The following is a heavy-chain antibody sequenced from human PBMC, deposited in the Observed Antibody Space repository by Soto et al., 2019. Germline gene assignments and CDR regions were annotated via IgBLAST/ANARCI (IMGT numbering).Heavy chain of an antibody. CDR2: ITSTSSAI. V-gene: IGHV3-48*02. Sequence: GGSLRLSCAASGFPFSFYSMNWVRQAPGKGLEWISYITSTSSAINYADSVRGRFTISRDNAMRSLFLHMNSLRDEDTAVYCCTRVGGSVSGMDVWGQGTTVTVSS. D-gene: IGHD1-26*01. CDR3: TRVGGSVSGMDV. J-gene: IGHJ6*02. CDR1: GFPFSFYS.